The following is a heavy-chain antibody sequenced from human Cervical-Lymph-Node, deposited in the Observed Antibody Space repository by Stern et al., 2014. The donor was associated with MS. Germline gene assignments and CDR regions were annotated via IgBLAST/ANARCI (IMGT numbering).Heavy chain of an antibody. CDR3: TRAAGITASGSHFDY. J-gene: IGHJ4*02. D-gene: IGHD6-19*01. CDR2: ISSSGIYK. CDR1: GFTVSRYS. V-gene: IGHV3-21*01. Sequence: EVQLVESGGGLVKPGGSLRLSCAASGFTVSRYSMNWVRQAPGKGLEWDSSISSSGIYKYYADSVKGRFTISRATAKNSLYLQMSSLRAEDTAVYYCTRAAGITASGSHFDYWGQGILVTVSS.